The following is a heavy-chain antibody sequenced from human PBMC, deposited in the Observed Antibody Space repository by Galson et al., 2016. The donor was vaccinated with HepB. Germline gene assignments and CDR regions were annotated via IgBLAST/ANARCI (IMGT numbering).Heavy chain of an antibody. CDR3: YSYGH. D-gene: IGHD4-11*01. V-gene: IGHV3-13*01. Sequence: SLRLSCAASGFTFSSHDVHWVRQATGKGLEWVSGIGTTGDTYYPDAVKGRFTISREDARNSFYLQMNSLRAGDTAVYYCYSYGHWSQGTLVTVSS. J-gene: IGHJ4*02. CDR1: GFTFSSHD. CDR2: IGTTGDT.